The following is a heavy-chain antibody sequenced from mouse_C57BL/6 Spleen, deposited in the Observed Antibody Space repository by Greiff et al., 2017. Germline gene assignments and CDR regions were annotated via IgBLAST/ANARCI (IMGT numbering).Heavy chain of an antibody. CDR2: IHPNSGST. V-gene: IGHV1-64*01. CDR1: GYTFTSYW. D-gene: IGHD2-4*01. J-gene: IGHJ2*01. CDR3: ARRDYYDYDGYYFDY. Sequence: QVQLQQPGAELVKPGASVKLSCKASGYTFTSYWMHWVKQRPGQGLEWIGMIHPNSGSTNYNEKFKSKATLTVDKSSSTAYMQLSSLTSEDSAVYYCARRDYYDYDGYYFDYWGQGTTLTVSS.